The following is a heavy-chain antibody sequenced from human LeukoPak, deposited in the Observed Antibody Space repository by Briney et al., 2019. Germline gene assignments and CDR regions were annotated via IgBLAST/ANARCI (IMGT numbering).Heavy chain of an antibody. J-gene: IGHJ4*02. CDR1: GDSISSTNSY. CDR3: ARDAGNYGGTY. V-gene: IGHV4-39*07. D-gene: IGHD4-23*01. CDR2: LYYSGSS. Sequence: SETLSLTCTVSGDSISSTNSYRGWIRQPPRKGLEWIGSLYYSGSSYYNPSLKSRVTISVDTSKNQFSLKLSSVTAADTAVYYCARDAGNYGGTYWGQGTLVTVSS.